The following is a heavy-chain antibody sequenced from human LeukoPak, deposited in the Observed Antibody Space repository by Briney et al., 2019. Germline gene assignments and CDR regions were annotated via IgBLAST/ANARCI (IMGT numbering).Heavy chain of an antibody. D-gene: IGHD3-10*01. CDR2: IYTSGST. Sequence: PSETLSLTCTVSGGSISSGSYYWNWIRQPAGKGLEWIGRIYTSGSTNYSPSLKSRVTISVDTSKNQFSLKLSSVTAADTAVYYCARERDGSGTQRGLDYWGQGTLVTVSS. CDR3: ARERDGSGTQRGLDY. J-gene: IGHJ4*02. V-gene: IGHV4-61*02. CDR1: GGSISSGSYY.